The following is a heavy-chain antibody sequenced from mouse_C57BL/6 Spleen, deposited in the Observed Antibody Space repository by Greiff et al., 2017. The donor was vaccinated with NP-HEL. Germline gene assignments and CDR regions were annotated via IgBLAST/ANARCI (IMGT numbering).Heavy chain of an antibody. Sequence: DVKLQESGAELVRPGASVKLSCTASGFNIKDDYMHWVKQRPEQGLEWIGWIDPENGDTEYASKFQGKATITADTSSNTAYLQLSSLTSEDTAVYYCTTHGSSYAMDYWGQGTSVTVSS. D-gene: IGHD1-1*01. V-gene: IGHV14-4*01. CDR2: IDPENGDT. CDR3: TTHGSSYAMDY. J-gene: IGHJ4*01. CDR1: GFNIKDDY.